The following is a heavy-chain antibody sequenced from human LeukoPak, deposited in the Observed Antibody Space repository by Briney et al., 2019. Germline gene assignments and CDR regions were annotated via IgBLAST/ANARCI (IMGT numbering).Heavy chain of an antibody. Sequence: ASVKVSCKASGYTFTGYYMHWVRQAPGRGLEWMGWINPNSGGTNYAQKFQGRVTMTRDTSISTAYMELSRLRSDDTAVYYCARDWPDIVVVVAATGTFDPWGQGTLVTVSS. J-gene: IGHJ5*02. CDR3: ARDWPDIVVVVAATGTFDP. CDR2: INPNSGGT. D-gene: IGHD2-15*01. CDR1: GYTFTGYY. V-gene: IGHV1-2*02.